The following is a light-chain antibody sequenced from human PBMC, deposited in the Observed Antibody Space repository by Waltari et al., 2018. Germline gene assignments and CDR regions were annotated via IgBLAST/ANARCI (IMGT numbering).Light chain of an antibody. CDR1: SSDVGSYNF. Sequence: QSALTQPRSVSGSPGQSVTIPCSGTSSDVGSYNFVSWYQQHPGNAPKLLIYDVVKRPSGVPDRFSGSKSGNTASLTISGLQTEDESDYYCCSYVGSYTFVFGGGTQLTVL. CDR2: DVV. V-gene: IGLV2-11*01. J-gene: IGLJ7*01. CDR3: CSYVGSYTFV.